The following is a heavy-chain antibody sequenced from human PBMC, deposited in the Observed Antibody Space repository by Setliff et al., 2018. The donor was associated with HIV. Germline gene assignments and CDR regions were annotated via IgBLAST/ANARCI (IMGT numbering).Heavy chain of an antibody. CDR2: INHSGST. D-gene: IGHD5-18*01. Sequence: PSETLSLTCAVYNGSFSGYYWTWIRQPPGKGLEWIGEINHSGSTNYSPSLKSRVTISVDASRNQSSLRLSSVTAADTAVYYCAAWGPRYSYAPYFFDSWGQGTLVTVSS. CDR3: AAWGPRYSYAPYFFDS. CDR1: NGSFSGYY. V-gene: IGHV4-34*01. J-gene: IGHJ4*02.